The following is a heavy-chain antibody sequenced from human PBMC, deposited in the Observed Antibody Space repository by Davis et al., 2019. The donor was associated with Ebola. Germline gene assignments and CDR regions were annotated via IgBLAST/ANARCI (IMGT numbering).Heavy chain of an antibody. D-gene: IGHD2-2*01. CDR1: GGSFSGYY. J-gene: IGHJ4*02. CDR3: ARLPAATKSLSFDY. V-gene: IGHV4-34*01. Sequence: PSETLSLTCAVYGGSFSGYYWSWIRQPPGKGLEWIGEINHSGSTNYNPSLKSRVTISVDTSKNQFSLKLSSVTAADTAVYYCARLPAATKSLSFDYWGQGTLVTVSS. CDR2: INHSGST.